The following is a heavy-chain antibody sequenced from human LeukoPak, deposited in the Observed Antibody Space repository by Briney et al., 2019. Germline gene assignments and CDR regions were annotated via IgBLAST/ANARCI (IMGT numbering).Heavy chain of an antibody. CDR2: MNPNSGNT. V-gene: IGHV1-8*01. D-gene: IGHD3-10*01. Sequence: ASVKVSCKASGYTFTSYDINWVRQATGQGLEWMGWMNPNSGNTDYAQKFQGRVTVTRNTSISTAYMELSSLRSEDTAVYYCAILAVISKNDYWGQGTLVTVSS. CDR1: GYTFTSYD. CDR3: AILAVISKNDY. J-gene: IGHJ4*02.